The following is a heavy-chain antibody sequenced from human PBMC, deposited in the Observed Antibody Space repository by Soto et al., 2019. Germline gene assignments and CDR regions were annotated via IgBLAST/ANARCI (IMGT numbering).Heavy chain of an antibody. D-gene: IGHD6-19*01. CDR2: ISGSGGST. Sequence: GGSLRLSCAASGFTFSSYAMSWVRQAPGKGLEWVSAISGSGGSTYYADSVKGRFTISRDNSKNTLYLQMNSLRAEDTAVYYCAKGSYSSGWYYSPARDWFDPWGRHPGHRLL. CDR1: GFTFSSYA. V-gene: IGHV3-23*01. CDR3: AKGSYSSGWYYSPARDWFDP. J-gene: IGHJ5*02.